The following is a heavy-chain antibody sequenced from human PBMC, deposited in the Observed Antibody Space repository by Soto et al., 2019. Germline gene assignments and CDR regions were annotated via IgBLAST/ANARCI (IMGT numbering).Heavy chain of an antibody. CDR1: GGSISSYY. CDR2: IYYSGST. D-gene: IGHD1-7*01. Sequence: SETLSLTCTVSGGSISSYYWSWIRQPPGKGLEWIGYIYYSGSTNYNPSLKSRVTISVDTSKNQFSLKLSSVTAADTAVYYCARDMDWNYGNNWFDSWGQGTLVTVSS. CDR3: ARDMDWNYGNNWFDS. J-gene: IGHJ5*01. V-gene: IGHV4-59*01.